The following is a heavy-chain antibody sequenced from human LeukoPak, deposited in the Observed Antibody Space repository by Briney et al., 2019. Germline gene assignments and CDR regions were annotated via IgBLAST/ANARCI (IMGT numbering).Heavy chain of an antibody. D-gene: IGHD2-2*02. V-gene: IGHV3-30*18. CDR3: AKKEAVLYSDY. CDR1: RFTNSSYG. J-gene: IGHJ4*02. Sequence: LIHSCAGSRFTNSSYGMHWVRQAPGKGLEWVAVISYDGSNKYYADSVKGRFTISRDNSKNTLYLQMNSLRAEDTAVYYCAKKEAVLYSDYWGQGTLVTVSS. CDR2: ISYDGSNK.